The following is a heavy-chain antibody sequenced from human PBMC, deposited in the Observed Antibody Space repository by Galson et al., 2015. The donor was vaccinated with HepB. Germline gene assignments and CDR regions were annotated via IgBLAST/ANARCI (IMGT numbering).Heavy chain of an antibody. Sequence: SVKVSCKASGYTFTGYYMHWVRQAPGQGLEWMGWINPNSGGTNYAQKFQGRVTMTRDTSISTAYMELSRLRSDDTAVYYCARGEASGKMGAYYYYGMDVWGQGTTVTVSS. D-gene: IGHD3-10*01. CDR1: GYTFTGYY. J-gene: IGHJ6*02. V-gene: IGHV1-2*02. CDR2: INPNSGGT. CDR3: ARGEASGKMGAYYYYGMDV.